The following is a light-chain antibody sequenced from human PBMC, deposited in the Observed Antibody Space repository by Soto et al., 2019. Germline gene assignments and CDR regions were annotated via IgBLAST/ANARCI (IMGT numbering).Light chain of an antibody. Sequence: EIVLTQSPGTLSLSPGERATLSCRASQSVSSSYLAWYQQKPGQAPRLLIYGASSRATVIPDRFSGSGSGTDFTLTISMLEHEDFAVYYCQQYGSSPWTFGQGTKVEIK. J-gene: IGKJ1*01. CDR2: GAS. CDR1: QSVSSSY. V-gene: IGKV3-20*01. CDR3: QQYGSSPWT.